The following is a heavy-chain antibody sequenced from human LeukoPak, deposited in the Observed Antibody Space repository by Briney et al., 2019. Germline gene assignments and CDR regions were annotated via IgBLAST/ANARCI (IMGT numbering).Heavy chain of an antibody. Sequence: GGSPRDSCSASGFTFGDYYMSWLRQAPGKGLEWVSYISSGGGTIYYADSVKGRFTISRDNGKNSLYLQMNSLRAEKTAVYYCARDLAPVLRFLEWLSPPRQQGAFDIWGPGTLVPVSS. CDR3: ARDLAPVLRFLEWLSPPRQQGAFDI. CDR2: ISSGGGTI. J-gene: IGHJ3*02. D-gene: IGHD3-3*01. V-gene: IGHV3-11*04. CDR1: GFTFGDYY.